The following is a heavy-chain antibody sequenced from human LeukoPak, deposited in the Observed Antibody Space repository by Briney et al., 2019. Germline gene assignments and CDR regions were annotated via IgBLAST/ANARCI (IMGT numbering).Heavy chain of an antibody. D-gene: IGHD3-22*01. CDR3: ATDYYDRSGDYTVDY. CDR2: VSCSGGTT. J-gene: IGHJ4*02. Sequence: GESLRLSCAASGFTFRDYALSWVRQAPGKGLEWVSVVSCSGGTTHYADSVKGRFIISRDNSKNTVYLHMNSLRAEDTAVYYCATDYYDRSGDYTVDYWGQGTLVTV. V-gene: IGHV3-23*01. CDR1: GFTFRDYA.